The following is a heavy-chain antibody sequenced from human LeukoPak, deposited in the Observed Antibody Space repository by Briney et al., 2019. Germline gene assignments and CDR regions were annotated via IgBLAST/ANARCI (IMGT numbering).Heavy chain of an antibody. Sequence: GGSLRLSCTASGFTFGDYAMSWVRQAPEKGLEWVGFIRSKAYGGTTEYAASVKGRFTISRDDSKSIAYPQMNSLKTEDTAVYYCTRNKAGWFDPWGQGTLVTVSS. CDR2: IRSKAYGGTT. CDR1: GFTFGDYA. D-gene: IGHD6-19*01. CDR3: TRNKAGWFDP. V-gene: IGHV3-49*04. J-gene: IGHJ5*02.